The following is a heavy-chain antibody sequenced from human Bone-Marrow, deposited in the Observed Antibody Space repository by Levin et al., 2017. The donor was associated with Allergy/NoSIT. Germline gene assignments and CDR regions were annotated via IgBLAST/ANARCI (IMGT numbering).Heavy chain of an antibody. CDR2: INAGNGNK. V-gene: IGHV1-3*01. Sequence: ASVKVSCKASGHIFTGYALHWVRQAPGQGLEWMGWINAGNGNKKYSQKFQDRVTIMRDTSANTAYMQLSSLVSGDTAVYYCASGSSSGWYLESWGQGTLVTVSS. CDR1: GHIFTGYA. J-gene: IGHJ4*02. CDR3: ASGSSSGWYLES. D-gene: IGHD6-19*01.